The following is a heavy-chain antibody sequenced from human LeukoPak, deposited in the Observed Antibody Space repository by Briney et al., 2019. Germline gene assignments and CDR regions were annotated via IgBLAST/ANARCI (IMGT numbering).Heavy chain of an antibody. CDR2: IYSGGST. D-gene: IGHD6-13*01. V-gene: IGHV3-53*01. CDR1: VFTFCVDY. Sequence: GGSLRLSCAASVFTFCVDYMSWVRQAPGKGVGWGLVIYSGGSTYYTDSVKGRFTISRDNSNNTLYLQMNSLRAEDTAVYYCARGYSSSWYGEYFQHWGQGTLVTVSS. CDR3: ARGYSSSWYGEYFQH. J-gene: IGHJ1*01.